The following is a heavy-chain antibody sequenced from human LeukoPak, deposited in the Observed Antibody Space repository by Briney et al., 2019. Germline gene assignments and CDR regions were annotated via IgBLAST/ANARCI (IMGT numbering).Heavy chain of an antibody. J-gene: IGHJ5*02. Sequence: SETLSLTCAVYGGSFSGYYWSWIRQPPGKGLEWIGEINHRGSTNYNPSLKSRVTISVDTSKNQFSLKLSSVTAADTAVYYCARGRLYCSSTSCYNWFDPWGQGTLVTVSS. CDR1: GGSFSGYY. V-gene: IGHV4-34*01. D-gene: IGHD2-2*01. CDR2: INHRGST. CDR3: ARGRLYCSSTSCYNWFDP.